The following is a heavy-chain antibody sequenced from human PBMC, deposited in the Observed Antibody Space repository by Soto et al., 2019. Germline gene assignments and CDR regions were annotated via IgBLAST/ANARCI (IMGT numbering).Heavy chain of an antibody. Sequence: GGSLRLSCAASGFTFSSYAMVWVRQAPGKGLEWVSTITANSGSTAYGDSVKGRFTISRDNSKSTLYLQMNSLRVEDTAAYYCAKSPGWPHRYFDFCDPRPLLTVSS. V-gene: IGHV3-23*01. D-gene: IGHD2-15*01. CDR1: GFTFSSYA. CDR2: ITANSGST. CDR3: AKSPGWPHRYFDF. J-gene: IGHJ4*02.